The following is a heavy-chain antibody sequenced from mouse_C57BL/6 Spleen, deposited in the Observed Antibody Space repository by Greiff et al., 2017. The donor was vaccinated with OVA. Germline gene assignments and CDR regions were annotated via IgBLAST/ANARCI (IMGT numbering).Heavy chain of an antibody. D-gene: IGHD2-5*01. CDR3: AREGVYSNYVFDD. V-gene: IGHV1-55*01. CDR1: GYTFTSYW. J-gene: IGHJ2*01. CDR2: IYPGSGST. Sequence: QVQLQQPGAELVKPGASVKMSCKASGYTFTSYWLTWVKQRPGQGLEWIGDIYPGSGSTNYNEKFKSKATLTVDTSSSTAYMQLSSLTSEDSAVKSCAREGVYSNYVFDDWGQGTTLTVSS.